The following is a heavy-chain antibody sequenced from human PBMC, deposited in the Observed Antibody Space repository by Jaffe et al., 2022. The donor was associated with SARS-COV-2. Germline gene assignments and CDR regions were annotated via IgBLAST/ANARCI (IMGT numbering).Heavy chain of an antibody. D-gene: IGHD6-19*01. J-gene: IGHJ5*02. V-gene: IGHV3-23*04. CDR2: VNGFGYVR. CDR3: AKDLHSSVAVSGLFET. CDR1: GFTVNNHA. Sequence: EVQLVESGGGLVPPGGSLRLSCVASGFTVNNHAISWVRQAPGKGLEWVSGVNGFGYVRYYADSVKGRFTISRDNSKNTLYLELNSLTAEDTAVYYCAKDLHSSVAVSGLFETWGQGTLVTVSA.